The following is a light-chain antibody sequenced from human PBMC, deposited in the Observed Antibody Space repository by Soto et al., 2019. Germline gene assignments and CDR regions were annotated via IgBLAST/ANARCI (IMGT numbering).Light chain of an antibody. Sequence: DIVMTQSPDSLAVSLGERATINCKSSQSVLYNSNNKYYLAWYQQKRGQPPKLLIYGAFTRESGVPDRFSGSGSGTDFTLTISSLQAEDVAVYYCQQYYSTPRTFGQGTKVEIK. CDR2: GAF. J-gene: IGKJ1*01. CDR3: QQYYSTPRT. V-gene: IGKV4-1*01. CDR1: QSVLYNSNNKYY.